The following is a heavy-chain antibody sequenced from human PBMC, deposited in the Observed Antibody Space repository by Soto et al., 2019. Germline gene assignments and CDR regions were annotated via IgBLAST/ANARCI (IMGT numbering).Heavy chain of an antibody. Sequence: QVQLVESGGGLVKPGGYLRLSCAASGFTLSESFMSWIRLAPGRGLEWVSYITPSGSYTRYADSVKGRFTISSDDAKNSLYLQMNSLRAEDTALYYGVREAWSNPDYWGQGTLVTVSS. D-gene: IGHD1-26*01. J-gene: IGHJ4*02. CDR3: VREAWSNPDY. V-gene: IGHV3-11*05. CDR2: ITPSGSYT. CDR1: GFTLSESF.